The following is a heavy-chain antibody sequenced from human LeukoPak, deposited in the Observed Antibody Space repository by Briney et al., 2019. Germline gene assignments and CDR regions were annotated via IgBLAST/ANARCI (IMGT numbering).Heavy chain of an antibody. V-gene: IGHV3-23*01. J-gene: IGHJ4*02. CDR1: GFTFSSKS. CDR2: ISGNGVDT. D-gene: IGHD6-13*01. CDR3: AKDSRSLAAAGEVDY. Sequence: GGSLRLSCAASGFTFSSKSMTWVRQAPGKGLEWVSAISGNGVDTFYADSVKGRFTISRDNSRNTLYLQMNSLRAEDTAVYYCAKDSRSLAAAGEVDYWGQGTLVTVSS.